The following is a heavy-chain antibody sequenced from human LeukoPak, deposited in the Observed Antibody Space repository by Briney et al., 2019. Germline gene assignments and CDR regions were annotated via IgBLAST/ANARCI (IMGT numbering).Heavy chain of an antibody. J-gene: IGHJ5*02. CDR1: GFTFSNAW. V-gene: IGHV3-15*01. CDR3: TTLGDDYGDPNWFDP. Sequence: GGSLRLSCAASGFTFSNAWMSWVRQAPGKGLEWVGRIKSKTDGGTTDYAAPVKGRFTISRDDSKNTLYLQMNSLKTEDTAVHYCTTLGDDYGDPNWFDPWGQGTLVTVSS. D-gene: IGHD4-17*01. CDR2: IKSKTDGGTT.